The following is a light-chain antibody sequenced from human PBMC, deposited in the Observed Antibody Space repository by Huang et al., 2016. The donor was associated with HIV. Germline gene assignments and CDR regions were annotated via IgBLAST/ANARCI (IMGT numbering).Light chain of an antibody. Sequence: DIQMTQSPSSLSASVGDRVTITCQASQDISNYLNWDQQKPGKAPKLLIYDASNLETGVSSRFSGSGAGTEFTFTISSLQPEDIATYYCQQYDNLPRFTFGPGTKVDIK. CDR2: DAS. CDR3: QQYDNLPRFT. J-gene: IGKJ3*01. V-gene: IGKV1-33*01. CDR1: QDISNY.